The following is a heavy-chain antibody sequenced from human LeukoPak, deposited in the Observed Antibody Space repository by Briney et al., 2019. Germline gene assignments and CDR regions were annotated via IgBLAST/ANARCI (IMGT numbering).Heavy chain of an antibody. CDR2: INHSGST. J-gene: IGHJ4*02. D-gene: IGHD5-24*01. Sequence: SETLSLTCAVYGGSFSGYYWSWIRQPPGKGLEWIGEINHSGSTNYNPSLKSRVTISVGTSKNQFSLKLSSVTAADTAVYYCATTDGYNLYYWGQGTLVTVSS. V-gene: IGHV4-34*01. CDR1: GGSFSGYY. CDR3: ATTDGYNLYY.